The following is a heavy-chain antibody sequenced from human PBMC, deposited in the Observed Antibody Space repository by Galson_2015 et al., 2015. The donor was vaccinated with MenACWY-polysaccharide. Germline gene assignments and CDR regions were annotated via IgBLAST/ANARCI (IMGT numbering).Heavy chain of an antibody. Sequence: SLRLSCAASGFTFSNYHMNWVRQAPGKGLEWASYISSSSTIYYADSVKGRFTISRDNAKNSLYLQMNSLRAEDTAVYYCAGVRIASRSFDYWGQGTLVTVSS. D-gene: IGHD6-13*01. V-gene: IGHV3-69-1*01. CDR1: GFTFSNYH. CDR3: AGVRIASRSFDY. CDR2: ISSSSTI. J-gene: IGHJ4*02.